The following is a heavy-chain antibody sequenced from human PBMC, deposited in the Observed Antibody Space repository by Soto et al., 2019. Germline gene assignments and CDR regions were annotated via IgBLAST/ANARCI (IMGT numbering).Heavy chain of an antibody. J-gene: IGHJ4*02. V-gene: IGHV1-18*01. D-gene: IGHD5-18*01. CDR1: GYSFINYG. CDR3: ARAILGGYGYTALDY. Sequence: QVQLVQSGAEVKKPGASVKVSCKASGYSFINYGISCVRQAPGQGLEWMGWISAYNGNTNYAQKLQGRVTMTTDTSTNTAYMELRSLRSDDTAVYYCARAILGGYGYTALDYWCQGTLVTVSS. CDR2: ISAYNGNT.